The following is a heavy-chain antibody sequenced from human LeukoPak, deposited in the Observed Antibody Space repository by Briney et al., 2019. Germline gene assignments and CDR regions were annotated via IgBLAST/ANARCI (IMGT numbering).Heavy chain of an antibody. CDR2: ISGTGSNT. CDR3: ANRFDTLGSKIDY. D-gene: IGHD3-10*01. Sequence: GGSLRLSCAASGFTFSSYSMNWVRQAPGKGLEWVAFISGTGSNTYYADSVKGRFTISRDNSKDTLYLQMHNVRADSTAVYYFANRFDTLGSKIDYWGQGILVTVSS. CDR1: GFTFSSYS. J-gene: IGHJ4*02. V-gene: IGHV3-23*01.